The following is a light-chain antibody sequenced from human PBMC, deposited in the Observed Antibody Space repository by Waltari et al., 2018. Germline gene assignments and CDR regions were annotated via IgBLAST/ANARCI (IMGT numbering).Light chain of an antibody. CDR2: DVS. CDR3: CSYAGTWV. CDR1: ISHIGPYTY. J-gene: IGLJ3*02. Sequence: QSALTQPRSVSGSPGQSVTLSRTCTISHIGPYTYVSWYQQHPGKAPQPMIYDVSKRPSGVPDRFSGSKSGNTASLTISGLQPEDEADYYCCSYAGTWVFGGGTKLTVV. V-gene: IGLV2-11*01.